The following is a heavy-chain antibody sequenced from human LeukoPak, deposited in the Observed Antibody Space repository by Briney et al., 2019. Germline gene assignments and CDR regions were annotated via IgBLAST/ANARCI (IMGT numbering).Heavy chain of an antibody. V-gene: IGHV3-49*03. D-gene: IGHD2-15*01. J-gene: IGHJ4*02. CDR1: GFIFGDYA. Sequence: GRSLRLSCTASGFIFGDYAMSWLRQAPGKGLERGGFIRGKAYGGTTEYAASVKGRFTISRDDSKSIAYLQMNSLKTEDTGVYYCSRGYCSGGSCYFDFDYWGQGTLVTVSS. CDR3: SRGYCSGGSCYFDFDY. CDR2: IRGKAYGGTT.